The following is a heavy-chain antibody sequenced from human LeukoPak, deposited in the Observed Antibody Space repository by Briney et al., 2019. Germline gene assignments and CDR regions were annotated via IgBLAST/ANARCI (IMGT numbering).Heavy chain of an antibody. D-gene: IGHD6-13*01. CDR1: GYTFTSYG. Sequence: GPVKVSCKASGYTFTSYGISWVRQAPGQGLEWMGWISAYNGNTNYPQKLQGRVTMTTDTSTSTAYMELRSLRSDDTAVYYCARVKTIAARYYYYGMDVWGQGTTVTVSS. V-gene: IGHV1-18*01. CDR2: ISAYNGNT. J-gene: IGHJ6*02. CDR3: ARVKTIAARYYYYGMDV.